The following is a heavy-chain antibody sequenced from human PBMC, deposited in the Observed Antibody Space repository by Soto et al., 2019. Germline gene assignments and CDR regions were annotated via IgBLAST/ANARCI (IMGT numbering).Heavy chain of an antibody. CDR3: AKTYDILTGYYNVDSFRGYYFDY. CDR2: ISGSGGST. D-gene: IGHD3-9*01. Sequence: PGGSLRLSCAASGFTFSSYAMSWVRQAPGKGLEWVSAISGSGGSTYYADSVKGRFTISRDNSKNTLYLQMNSLRAEDTAVYYCAKTYDILTGYYNVDSFRGYYFDYWGQGTLVTVSS. J-gene: IGHJ4*02. CDR1: GFTFSSYA. V-gene: IGHV3-23*01.